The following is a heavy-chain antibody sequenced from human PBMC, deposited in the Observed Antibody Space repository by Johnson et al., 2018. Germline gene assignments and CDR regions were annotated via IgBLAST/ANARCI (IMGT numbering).Heavy chain of an antibody. Sequence: VQLVESGGGVVQPGGSLRLSCAASGFTFSSYWMHWVRQAPGKGLVWVSRISNDGSDTKYADSVKGRFTISRDNAKNTLYLQMDTLRAEDTAVYYCARDPYCIGLDVWGQGPTVTVSS. CDR1: GFTFSSYW. J-gene: IGHJ6*02. D-gene: IGHD2-15*01. CDR2: ISNDGSDT. CDR3: ARDPYCIGLDV. V-gene: IGHV3-74*03.